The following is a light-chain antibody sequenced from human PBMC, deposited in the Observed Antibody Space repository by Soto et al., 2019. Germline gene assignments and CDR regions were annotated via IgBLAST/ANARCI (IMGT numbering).Light chain of an antibody. Sequence: QSALTQPPSASGSPGQSVTISCTGASSDISDHNYVSWYQQHPGKAPKLMIYEVSKRPSWVPDRFSASKSGNTASLTVSGLQAEDEADYYCSSYTSSSTVFGGGTKLTVL. CDR1: SSDISDHNY. CDR3: SSYTSSSTV. V-gene: IGLV2-8*01. J-gene: IGLJ2*01. CDR2: EVS.